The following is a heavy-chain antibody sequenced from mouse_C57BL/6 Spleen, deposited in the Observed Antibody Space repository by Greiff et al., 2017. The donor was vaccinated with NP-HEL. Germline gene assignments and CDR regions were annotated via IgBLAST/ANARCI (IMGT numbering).Heavy chain of an antibody. CDR3: ARSTMVTGYYFDY. D-gene: IGHD2-2*01. J-gene: IGHJ2*01. CDR1: GYSFTGYF. CDR2: INPYNGDT. V-gene: IGHV1-20*01. Sequence: EVQLKESGPELVKPGDSVKISCKASGYSFTGYFMNWVMQSHGKSLEWIGRINPYNGDTFYNQKFKGKATLTVDKSSSTAHMELRSLTSEDSAVYYCARSTMVTGYYFDYWGQGTTLTVSS.